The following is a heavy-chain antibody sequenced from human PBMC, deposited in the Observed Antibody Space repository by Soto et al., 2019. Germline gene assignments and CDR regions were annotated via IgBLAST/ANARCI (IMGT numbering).Heavy chain of an antibody. Sequence: QVQLQESGPGLVKPSETLSLTCTVSGGSVSSGSYYWSWIRQPPGKGLEWIGYIYYSGSNNYNPPLKSRVTISVDTSKNQFSLKLSSVTAADTAVYYCARARATRAGIYYYYGMDVWGQGTTVTVSS. CDR1: GGSVSSGSYY. CDR2: IYYSGSN. V-gene: IGHV4-61*01. CDR3: ARARATRAGIYYYYGMDV. D-gene: IGHD1-26*01. J-gene: IGHJ6*02.